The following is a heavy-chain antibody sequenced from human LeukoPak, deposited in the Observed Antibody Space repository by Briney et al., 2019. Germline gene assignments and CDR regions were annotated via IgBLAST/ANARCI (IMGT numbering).Heavy chain of an antibody. V-gene: IGHV1-8*03. J-gene: IGHJ4*02. D-gene: IGHD4-17*01. CDR3: ARVGIDYGDYSVY. Sequence: ASVKVSCKASGYTFTSYDINWVRQATGQGLEWMGWMNPNSGNTGYAQKFQGRVTITRNTSISTAYMELSSLRSEDTAVYYCARVGIDYGDYSVYWGQGTLVTVSS. CDR1: GYTFTSYD. CDR2: MNPNSGNT.